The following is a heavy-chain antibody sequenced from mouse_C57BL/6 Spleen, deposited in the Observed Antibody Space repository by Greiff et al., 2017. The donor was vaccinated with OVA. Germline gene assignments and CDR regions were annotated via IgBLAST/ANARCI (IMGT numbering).Heavy chain of an antibody. CDR1: GFTFSDYG. Sequence: EVLLVESGGGLVKPGGSLKLSCAASGFTFSDYGMHWVRQAPEKGLEWVAYISSGSSTIYYADTVKGRFTISRDNAKNTLFLQMTSLRSEDTAMYYCARGGTGTFDYWGQGTTLTVSS. V-gene: IGHV5-17*01. CDR3: ARGGTGTFDY. D-gene: IGHD4-1*01. CDR2: ISSGSSTI. J-gene: IGHJ2*01.